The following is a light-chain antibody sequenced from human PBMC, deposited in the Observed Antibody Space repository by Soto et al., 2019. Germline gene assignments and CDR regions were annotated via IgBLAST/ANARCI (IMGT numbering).Light chain of an antibody. J-gene: IGKJ1*01. CDR1: QSVSSN. V-gene: IGKV3-15*01. Sequence: EIVMTQSPATLFVSPGERATLSCRATQSVSSNLAWYQHKPGQAPRLLIYGASTRATGIPARFSGSGSGTEFTLTISSLQSEDFAVYYCQQYNNWPRTFGQGTKVEIK. CDR3: QQYNNWPRT. CDR2: GAS.